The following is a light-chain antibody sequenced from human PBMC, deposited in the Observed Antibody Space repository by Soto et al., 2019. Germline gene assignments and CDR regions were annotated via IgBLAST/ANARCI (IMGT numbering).Light chain of an antibody. Sequence: QSVLTQPPSASGTPGQRVTISCSGGTSNIGSNTITWYQHLPGTAPQLLIYNNNQRPSGVPDRFSGSKSGTSASLAISGLQSEDEADYYCAAWDDSLSGRVFGGGTKLTVL. CDR2: NNN. CDR3: AAWDDSLSGRV. CDR1: TSNIGSNT. V-gene: IGLV1-44*01. J-gene: IGLJ3*02.